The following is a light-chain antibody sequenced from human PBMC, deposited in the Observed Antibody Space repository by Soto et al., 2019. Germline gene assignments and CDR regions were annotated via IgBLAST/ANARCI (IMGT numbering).Light chain of an antibody. Sequence: EIVLTQSPATLSLSPGERATLSCRASQSVSSYLAWYPQKPGQAPRLLIYDASNRATGIPARFSGSGSGTDFTLTISRLEPEDFADYYCQQRSNWPPWTFGQGTKVEIK. CDR1: QSVSSY. V-gene: IGKV3-11*01. J-gene: IGKJ1*01. CDR3: QQRSNWPPWT. CDR2: DAS.